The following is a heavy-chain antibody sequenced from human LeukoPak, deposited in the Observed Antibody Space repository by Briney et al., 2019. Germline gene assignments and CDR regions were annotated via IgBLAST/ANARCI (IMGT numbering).Heavy chain of an antibody. J-gene: IGHJ4*02. CDR2: IYYIGST. Sequence: PSETLSLTCTVSGGSISSYYWSWIRQPPGKGLEWIGYIYYIGSTNYNPSLKSRVTISVDTSKNQFSLKLSSVTAADTAVYYCAGTTVTTGNFDYWGQGTLVTVSS. CDR3: AGTTVTTGNFDY. D-gene: IGHD4-17*01. CDR1: GGSISSYY. V-gene: IGHV4-59*08.